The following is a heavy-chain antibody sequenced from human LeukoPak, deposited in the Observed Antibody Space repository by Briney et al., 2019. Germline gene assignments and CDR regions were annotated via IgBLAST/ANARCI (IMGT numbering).Heavy chain of an antibody. CDR1: GFTFSGFA. J-gene: IGHJ6*01. Sequence: PGGSLRLPCAASGFTFSGFAMSWVRRTPGKGLEWVSGISGSGDNTLYAASVKGRFTTSRDNSKNTLYLEMNSLRAEDTAIYYCAKMKGHPLQKYYMDVWGQGTTVTVSS. D-gene: IGHD2/OR15-2a*01. CDR2: ISGSGDNT. CDR3: AKMKGHPLQKYYMDV. V-gene: IGHV3-23*01.